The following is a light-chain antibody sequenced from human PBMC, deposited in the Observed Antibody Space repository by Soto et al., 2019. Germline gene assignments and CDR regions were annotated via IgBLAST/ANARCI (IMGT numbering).Light chain of an antibody. CDR2: SNN. CDR3: AAWDDSLNGVV. CDR1: SSNIGSNT. J-gene: IGLJ2*01. V-gene: IGLV1-44*01. Sequence: QSVLTQPPSASGTHGQRVTISCSGSSSNIGSNTVNWDQQLPGTAPKLIYSNNQRPSGVPDRFSGSKSGTSASLAISGLRSEDEADYYCAAWDDSLNGVVFGGGTQLTVL.